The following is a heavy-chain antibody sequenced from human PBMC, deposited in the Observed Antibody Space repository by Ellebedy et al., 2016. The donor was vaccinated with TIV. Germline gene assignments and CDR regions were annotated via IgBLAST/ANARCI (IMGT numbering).Heavy chain of an antibody. CDR2: INPNSGGT. J-gene: IGHJ4*02. CDR1: GYTFTGYY. CDR3: AREHGGILTGYQYYFDY. D-gene: IGHD3-9*01. Sequence: ASVKVSCXASGYTFTGYYMHWVRQAPGQGLEWMGWINPNSGGTNYAQKFQGRVTMTRDTSISTAYMELSRLRSGDTAVYYCAREHGGILTGYQYYFDYWGQGTLVTVSS. V-gene: IGHV1-2*02.